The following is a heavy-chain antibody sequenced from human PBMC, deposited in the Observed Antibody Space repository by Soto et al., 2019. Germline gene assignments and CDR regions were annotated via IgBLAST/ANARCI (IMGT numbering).Heavy chain of an antibody. CDR3: AKGGDYIKYYYYYYYMDV. V-gene: IGHV3-23*01. Sequence: GGSLRLSCATSGFTFSSYAMSWVRQAPGKGLAWVSSISGNTGSTYYADSVRGRFTISRDNSKNTLYLQMNSLRAEDTAVYYCAKGGDYIKYYYYYYYMDVWGKGTTVTVSS. CDR2: ISGNTGST. D-gene: IGHD4-17*01. CDR1: GFTFSSYA. J-gene: IGHJ6*03.